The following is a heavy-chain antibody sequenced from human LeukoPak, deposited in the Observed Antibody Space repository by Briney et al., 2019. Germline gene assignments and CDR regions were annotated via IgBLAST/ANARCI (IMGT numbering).Heavy chain of an antibody. CDR1: GGSISSYY. D-gene: IGHD2-15*01. CDR3: AREDYCSGGSCYWNWFDP. J-gene: IGHJ5*02. V-gene: IGHV4-59*01. Sequence: SETLSLTCTVSGGSISSYYWSWIRQPPGKGLEWIGYIYYSGSTNYNPSLKSRVTISVDTSKNQFSLKLSSVTAADTAVYYCAREDYCSGGSCYWNWFDPWGQGTLVTVSS. CDR2: IYYSGST.